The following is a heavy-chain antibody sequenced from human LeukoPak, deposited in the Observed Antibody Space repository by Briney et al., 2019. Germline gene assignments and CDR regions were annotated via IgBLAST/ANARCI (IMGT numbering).Heavy chain of an antibody. V-gene: IGHV3-23*01. CDR1: GFTFSSYA. CDR2: ISGSGGST. CDR3: AKKVYYDSSGSPGLDI. J-gene: IGHJ3*02. Sequence: PGGSLRFSCAASGFTFSSYAMSWVRQAPGKGLEWVSAISGSGGSTYYADSVKGRFTISRDNSKNTLYLQMNSLRAEDTAVYYCAKKVYYDSSGSPGLDIWGQGTMVTVSS. D-gene: IGHD3-22*01.